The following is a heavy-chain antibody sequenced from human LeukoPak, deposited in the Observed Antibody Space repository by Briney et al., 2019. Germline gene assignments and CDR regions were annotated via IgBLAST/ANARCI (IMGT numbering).Heavy chain of an antibody. J-gene: IGHJ3*02. Sequence: ASVQVSFKASGYTFTGYYMHWVRQAPGQGLEWMGWINPNSGGSNYAQKLQGRVTMSRDTSISTAYIELSRLRSDDTAVYYCARVTSYFSSTSCYNLTSHDDAFDIWGQGTIVTVSS. CDR2: INPNSGGS. CDR3: ARVTSYFSSTSCYNLTSHDDAFDI. CDR1: GYTFTGYY. D-gene: IGHD2-2*02. V-gene: IGHV1-2*02.